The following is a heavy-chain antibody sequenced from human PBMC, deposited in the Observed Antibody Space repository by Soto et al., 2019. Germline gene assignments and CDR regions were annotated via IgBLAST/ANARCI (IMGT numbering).Heavy chain of an antibody. Sequence: QITLKESGPTLVKPTQTLTLTCTFSGFSLSTSGVAVGWIRQPPGKALEWLAFIYWDDDKRYSPSLKSRLTTXKXXSKNPVVLTMTNMDPVDTATYYCAHLTRTWLHSDYWGQGTLVTVSS. V-gene: IGHV2-5*02. CDR3: AHLTRTWLHSDY. CDR1: GFSLSTSGVA. J-gene: IGHJ4*02. D-gene: IGHD5-12*01. CDR2: IYWDDDK.